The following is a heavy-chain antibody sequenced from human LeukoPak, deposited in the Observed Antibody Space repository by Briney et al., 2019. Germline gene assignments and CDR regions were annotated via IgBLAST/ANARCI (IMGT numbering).Heavy chain of an antibody. J-gene: IGHJ4*02. Sequence: SETLSLTCTVSGGSISGYYWNWIRQPPGKGLEWIGYIYYSGSTNYNPSLKSRVTMSLDTSKDQFSLKLSSVTAADTAVYHCARDSGSNFDYWGQGTLVTVSS. CDR2: IYYSGST. CDR1: GGSISGYY. CDR3: ARDSGSNFDY. V-gene: IGHV4-59*01. D-gene: IGHD2-15*01.